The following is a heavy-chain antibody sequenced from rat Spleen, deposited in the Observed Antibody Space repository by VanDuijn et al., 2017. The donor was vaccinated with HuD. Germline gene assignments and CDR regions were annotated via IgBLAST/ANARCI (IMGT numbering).Heavy chain of an antibody. V-gene: IGHV5-31*01. Sequence: EVQLVESGGGLVQPGRSLKLSCVASGFTFNNYWMGWTPQAPGHGLEWGASFTNTDGRSYYPKSVKGLFTISRDNAQNTLYRQMNSLRAEDTATYYCTRGVDNFDYWGQGVMVTVSS. CDR3: TRGVDNFDY. CDR2: FTNTDGRS. CDR1: GFTFNNYW. J-gene: IGHJ2*01.